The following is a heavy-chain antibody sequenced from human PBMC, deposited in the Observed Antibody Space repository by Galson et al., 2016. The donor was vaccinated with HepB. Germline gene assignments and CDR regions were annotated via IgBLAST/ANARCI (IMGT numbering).Heavy chain of an antibody. Sequence: TLSLTCTVSGGSITSETYYWSWIRQHPGKGLEWIGYIYYSGGTYHNPSPKSRVSISADTSKSQFSLRLSSVTAADTAVYYCARDNARWGNYFDSWGQGTLVTVSS. CDR3: ARDNARWGNYFDS. J-gene: IGHJ4*02. CDR1: GGSITSETYY. CDR2: IYYSGGT. D-gene: IGHD3-16*01. V-gene: IGHV4-31*03.